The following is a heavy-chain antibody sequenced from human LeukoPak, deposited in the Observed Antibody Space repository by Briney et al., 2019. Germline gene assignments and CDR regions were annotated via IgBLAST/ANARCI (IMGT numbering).Heavy chain of an antibody. CDR2: INPNTGGT. D-gene: IGHD3-9*01. V-gene: IGHV1-2*02. CDR1: GYTFTGYF. J-gene: IGHJ4*02. CDR3: ARVHATGYFSLDLGY. Sequence: ASVRVSCKASGYTFTGYFMHWVRQAPGQGLDWMGWINPNTGGTKYAQKFRGRVTVTRDTSIGTAYMELSTLTSDDTAVYFCARVHATGYFSLDLGYWGQGTLVTVSS.